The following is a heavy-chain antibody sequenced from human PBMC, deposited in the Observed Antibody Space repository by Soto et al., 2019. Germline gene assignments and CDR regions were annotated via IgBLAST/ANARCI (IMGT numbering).Heavy chain of an antibody. CDR3: ATETGGSGADMYYDESAEYFQH. D-gene: IGHD3-3*01. J-gene: IGHJ1*01. CDR1: GFTFSSYW. V-gene: IGHV3-7*01. Sequence: EVPLVESGGGLVQPGGSLRLSCAASGFTFSSYWMSWVRQAPGKGLEWVSNIKQDGSEKYYVDSVKGRFTISRDNDKNSVYMPMNSLRAEDTAVYYCATETGGSGADMYYDESAEYFQHWGQGNMVTVSS. CDR2: IKQDGSEK.